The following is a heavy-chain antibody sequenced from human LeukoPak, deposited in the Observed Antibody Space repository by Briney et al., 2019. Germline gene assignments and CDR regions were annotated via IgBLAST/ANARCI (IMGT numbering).Heavy chain of an antibody. J-gene: IGHJ4*02. D-gene: IGHD6-19*01. CDR2: ISRSSTYI. V-gene: IGHV3-21*01. Sequence: GGSLRLSCAASGFTFSNYSMNWVRQAPGKGLEWVSSISRSSTYIYYADSVKGRFTISRDNAKNSLYLQMNSLRAEDTAVYYCASAMVGWYSDYWGQGTLVTVSS. CDR1: GFTFSNYS. CDR3: ASAMVGWYSDY.